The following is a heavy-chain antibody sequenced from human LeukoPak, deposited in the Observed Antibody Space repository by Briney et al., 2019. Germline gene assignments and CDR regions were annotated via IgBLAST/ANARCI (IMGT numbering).Heavy chain of an antibody. CDR2: IYYSGTT. Sequence: SETLSLTCTVSGGSISSYYWSWIRQPPGKGLEWIGYIYYSGTTNYNPSLKSRVTILVDTSKNQFSLNLSAVTAADTAVYYCARRGIAAAGYDYWGQGTLVTVSS. CDR1: GGSISSYY. D-gene: IGHD6-13*01. V-gene: IGHV4-59*08. J-gene: IGHJ4*02. CDR3: ARRGIAAAGYDY.